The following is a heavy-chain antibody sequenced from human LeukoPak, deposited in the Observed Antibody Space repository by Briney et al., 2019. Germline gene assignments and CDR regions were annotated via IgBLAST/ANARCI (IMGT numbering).Heavy chain of an antibody. CDR2: IYSGGST. CDR1: GFTVSSNY. J-gene: IGHJ4*02. V-gene: IGHV3-53*01. D-gene: IGHD6-6*01. CDR3: ARELAARPFDY. Sequence: GGSLRLSCAASGFTVSSNYMSWVRQAPGKGLEWVSVIYSGGSTYYADSVKGRFTISRDNSKSTLYIQMNSLRAEDTAVYYCARELAARPFDYWGQGTLVTVSS.